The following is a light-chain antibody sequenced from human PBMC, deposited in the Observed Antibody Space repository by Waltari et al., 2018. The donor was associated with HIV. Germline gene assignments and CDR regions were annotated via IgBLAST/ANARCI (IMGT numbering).Light chain of an antibody. CDR2: EVS. Sequence: QSALTQPASVSGSPGQSITISCPGTSSDVGSYNLVSWYQQHPGKAPKLMIYEVSKLPPGVSNRFAGSKSGNTASLTISGLQAEDEADYYCCSYAGSSTFAVFGGGTKLTVL. CDR3: CSYAGSSTFAV. J-gene: IGLJ2*01. CDR1: SSDVGSYNL. V-gene: IGLV2-23*02.